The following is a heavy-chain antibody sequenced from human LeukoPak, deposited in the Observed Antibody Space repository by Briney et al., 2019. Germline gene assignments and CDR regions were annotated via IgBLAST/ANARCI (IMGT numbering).Heavy chain of an antibody. J-gene: IGHJ4*02. D-gene: IGHD3-3*01. CDR3: ARVYDVWSGYYRDY. CDR2: IKQDGSER. Sequence: GGSLRLSCAASGFTFSNYWLSWVRQAPGKGLEWVANIKQDGSERYYVDSVKGRFIVSRDNAKNSLYLGMNSLRAEDTAVYYCARVYDVWSGYYRDYWGQGTLVTVSS. CDR1: GFTFSNYW. V-gene: IGHV3-7*04.